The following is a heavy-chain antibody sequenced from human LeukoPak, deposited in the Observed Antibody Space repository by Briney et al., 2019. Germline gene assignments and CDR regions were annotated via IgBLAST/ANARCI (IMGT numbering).Heavy chain of an antibody. CDR2: ISGSGGST. Sequence: GGSLRLSCAASGFSCSSYAMSWVRQAPGKGLEWVSAISGSGGSTYYADSVKGRFTISRDNSKNTLYLQMNSLRAEDTAVYYCAKAMFYAFDIWGQGTMVTVSS. CDR3: AKAMFYAFDI. D-gene: IGHD3-10*02. V-gene: IGHV3-23*01. CDR1: GFSCSSYA. J-gene: IGHJ3*02.